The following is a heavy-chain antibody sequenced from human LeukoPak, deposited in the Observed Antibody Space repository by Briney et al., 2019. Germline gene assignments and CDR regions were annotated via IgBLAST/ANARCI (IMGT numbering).Heavy chain of an antibody. V-gene: IGHV3-30*04. CDR1: GFTFNTYS. CDR3: ARGWNWVRHEVYYFDH. J-gene: IGHJ4*02. Sequence: PGRSLRLSCAASGFTFNTYSMHWVRQAPGKGLEWVAVITYDGRDKNHADSVKGRFSISRDNPQTTLYLQMNSLRLEDTAVYYRARGWNWVRHEVYYFDHWGQGALVTVSP. CDR2: ITYDGRDK. D-gene: IGHD1-1*01.